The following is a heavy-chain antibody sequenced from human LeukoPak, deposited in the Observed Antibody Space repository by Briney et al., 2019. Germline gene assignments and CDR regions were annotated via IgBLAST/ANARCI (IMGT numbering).Heavy chain of an antibody. CDR1: GFTFSSYS. D-gene: IGHD3-16*01. J-gene: IGHJ3*02. V-gene: IGHV3-21*01. CDR3: VRLSPTFDAFDI. Sequence: GGSLRLSCAASGFTFSSYSMNWVRQAPGKGLEWVSSISSSSSYIYYADSVKGRFTISRDNAKNSLYLQMNSLRAEDTAVYYCVRLSPTFDAFDIWGQGTMVTVSS. CDR2: ISSSSSYI.